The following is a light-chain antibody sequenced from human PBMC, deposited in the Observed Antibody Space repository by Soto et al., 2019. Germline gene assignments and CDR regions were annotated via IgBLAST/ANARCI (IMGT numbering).Light chain of an antibody. Sequence: EIVLTQSPGTLSLSPGEKATLSCRASQSVSGRFLAWHQQKPGQAPRLLMYGTSVRAPGIPDRFSGRVSGSDFTLTISRLEPEDFAVYFCQQYGSSPPTLGGGTKVAVK. CDR1: QSVSGRF. CDR2: GTS. V-gene: IGKV3-20*01. J-gene: IGKJ4*01. CDR3: QQYGSSPPT.